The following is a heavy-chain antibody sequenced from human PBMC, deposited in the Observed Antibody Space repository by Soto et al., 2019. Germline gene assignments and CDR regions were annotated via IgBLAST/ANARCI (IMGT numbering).Heavy chain of an antibody. CDR1: GFTFSSYA. CDR2: ISGSGGST. Sequence: GGSLRLSCAASGFTFSSYAMSWVRQAPGKGLEWVSAISGSGGSTYYADSVKGRFTISRDNSKNTLYLQMNSLRAEDTAVYYCAKGGEKDGYNYPYSYGMDVWGQGTTVTVSS. V-gene: IGHV3-23*01. J-gene: IGHJ6*02. D-gene: IGHD5-12*01. CDR3: AKGGEKDGYNYPYSYGMDV.